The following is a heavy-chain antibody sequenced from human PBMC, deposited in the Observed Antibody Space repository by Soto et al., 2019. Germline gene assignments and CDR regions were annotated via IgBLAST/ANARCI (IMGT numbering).Heavy chain of an antibody. D-gene: IGHD3-22*01. CDR2: IIPIFGTA. Sequence: SVKVSCKASGYTFTSYGISWVRQAPGQGLEWMGGIIPIFGTANYAQKFQGRVTVTADESTSTAYMELSSLRSEDTAVYYCARGFGDSSGYYYYYYGMDVWGQGTTVTVSS. V-gene: IGHV1-69*13. CDR3: ARGFGDSSGYYYYYYGMDV. CDR1: GYTFTSYG. J-gene: IGHJ6*02.